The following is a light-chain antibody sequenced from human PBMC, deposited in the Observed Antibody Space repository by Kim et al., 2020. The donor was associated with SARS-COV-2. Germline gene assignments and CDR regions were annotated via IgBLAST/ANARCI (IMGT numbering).Light chain of an antibody. Sequence: DMQMTQSPSSLSASVGERVTITCRASQTVSTWLAWYQQKPGKPPKLLIYKASILEDGVPPRFSGSGSGTEFTLTINGLQPDDLGTYYCQQYNNVGRTFGQGTKVEI. J-gene: IGKJ1*01. V-gene: IGKV1-5*03. CDR1: QTVSTW. CDR3: QQYNNVGRT. CDR2: KAS.